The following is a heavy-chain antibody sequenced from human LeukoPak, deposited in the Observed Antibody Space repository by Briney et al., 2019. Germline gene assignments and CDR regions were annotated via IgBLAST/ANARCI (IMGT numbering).Heavy chain of an antibody. CDR1: GYSFTTYW. CDR3: ARLTGYTSSWHDY. Sequence: GESLKISCQGSGYSFTTYWIGWVRQMPGKGLEWMGIIYPSDSDTRYSPSFQGQVTISVDKSISTAYLQWRGLNASDTAMYYCARLTGYTSSWHDYWGQGTLVTVSS. CDR2: IYPSDSDT. J-gene: IGHJ4*02. V-gene: IGHV5-51*01. D-gene: IGHD2-2*01.